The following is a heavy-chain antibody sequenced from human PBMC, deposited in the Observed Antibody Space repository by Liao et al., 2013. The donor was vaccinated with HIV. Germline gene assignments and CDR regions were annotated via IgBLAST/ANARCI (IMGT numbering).Heavy chain of an antibody. CDR3: ASLADYYDSHNSRYYYYMDV. CDR2: IYYSGAT. Sequence: QLQLQESGPGLVKPSETLSLTCTVSGGSISSSSYYWGWIRQPPGKGLEWIGSIYYSGATYYNPSLESRVTISADTSQNQVSLHLSSVTAADTAVYFXASLADYYDSHNSRYYYYMDVWGKGTTVTVSS. CDR1: GGSISSSSYY. D-gene: IGHD3-22*01. V-gene: IGHV4-39*07. J-gene: IGHJ6*03.